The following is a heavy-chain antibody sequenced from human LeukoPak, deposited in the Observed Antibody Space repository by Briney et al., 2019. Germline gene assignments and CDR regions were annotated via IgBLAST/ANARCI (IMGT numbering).Heavy chain of an antibody. CDR2: ISPIFGTA. V-gene: IGHV1-69*13. J-gene: IGHJ5*02. Sequence: SVKVSCKASGYTFTGYYMHWVRQAPGQGLEWMGGISPIFGTANYAQKFQGRVTITADESTSTAYMELSSLRSEDTAVYYCASGGVRGVIISNWFDPWGQGTLVTVSS. CDR3: ASGGVRGVIISNWFDP. D-gene: IGHD3-10*01. CDR1: GYTFTGYY.